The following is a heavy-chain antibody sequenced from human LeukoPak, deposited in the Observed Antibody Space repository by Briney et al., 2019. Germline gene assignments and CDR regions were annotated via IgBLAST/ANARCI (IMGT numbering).Heavy chain of an antibody. CDR1: GYIFIDYY. CDR3: ARGAKGH. Sequence: GASVKVSCTASGYIFIDYYIHWVRQAPGQGLEWMGWINPDGGGTAYGEKFQDRVNITADATINTVYMELSSLRSDDSAIYSCARGAKGHWGKGTLVTVSS. J-gene: IGHJ1*01. V-gene: IGHV1-2*02. CDR2: INPDGGGT.